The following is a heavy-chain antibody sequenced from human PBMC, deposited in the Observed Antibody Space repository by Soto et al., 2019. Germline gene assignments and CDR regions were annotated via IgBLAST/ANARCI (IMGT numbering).Heavy chain of an antibody. V-gene: IGHV3-23*01. D-gene: IGHD3-3*01. Sequence: PGGSLRLSCAASGFTFNNYAMSWVRQAPGKGLEWVSVISGRGTTTYYSDSVKGRFTISRDNSKNTLYLQMNSLRAEDTAVYYCANGGGLRFLEWSDYGMDVWGQGTTVTVSS. CDR1: GFTFNNYA. CDR2: ISGRGTTT. CDR3: ANGGGLRFLEWSDYGMDV. J-gene: IGHJ6*02.